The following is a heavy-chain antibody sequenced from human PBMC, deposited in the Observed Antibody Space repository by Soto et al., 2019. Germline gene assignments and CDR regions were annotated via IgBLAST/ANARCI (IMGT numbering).Heavy chain of an antibody. D-gene: IGHD2-21*01. Sequence: QVQLVQSGAEVKKPGASVKISCKASGYTFIHYYIHWVRQAPGQGLEWRAIINPNGGSTNYAQKSQGTVTVTSATSTTTVSMELNSLASDDTAVYFCARSLLQGDFWGQGTLVTVSS. J-gene: IGHJ4*02. CDR3: ARSLLQGDF. CDR1: GYTFIHYY. CDR2: INPNGGST. V-gene: IGHV1-46*01.